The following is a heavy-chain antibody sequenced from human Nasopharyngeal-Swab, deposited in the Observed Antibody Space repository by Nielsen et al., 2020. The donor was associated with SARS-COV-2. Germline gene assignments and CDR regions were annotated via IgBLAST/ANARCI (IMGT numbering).Heavy chain of an antibody. Sequence: SQTPSLTRVISGDSVSNNGATWNWIRQSPSRGLEWLGRTYYRSKWKSDYAVSVTSRLTINPDTSKNQFSLQLSSVAPEDTAIYYCARGGVYYYGMDVWGQGTTVTVSS. V-gene: IGHV6-1*01. D-gene: IGHD6-25*01. CDR2: TYYRSKWKS. J-gene: IGHJ6*02. CDR3: ARGGVYYYGMDV. CDR1: GDSVSNNGAT.